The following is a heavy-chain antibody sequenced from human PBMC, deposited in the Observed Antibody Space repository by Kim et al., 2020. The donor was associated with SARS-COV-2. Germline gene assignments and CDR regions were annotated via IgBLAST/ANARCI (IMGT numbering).Heavy chain of an antibody. CDR1: GFTFSGYW. D-gene: IGHD4-4*01. V-gene: IGHV3-7*01. CDR2: INPDGSEK. CDR3: SREDCYSCAW. Sequence: GGSLRLSCAASGFTFSGYWMTWVRQAPGKGLEWLANINPDGSEKGYVDSVKGRFTISRDNAENSLYLQMNSLRAEDTAVYYCSREDCYSCAWWCQGTLVTVS. J-gene: IGHJ1*01.